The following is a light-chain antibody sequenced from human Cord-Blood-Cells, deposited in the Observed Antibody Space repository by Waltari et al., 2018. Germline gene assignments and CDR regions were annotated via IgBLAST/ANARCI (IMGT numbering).Light chain of an antibody. CDR2: GKN. CDR3: NSRDSSDTHVG. CDR1: SLRSYY. V-gene: IGLV3-19*01. Sequence: SSELIQDPAVSVALGQTVRITCQGDSLRSYYASWYQQKPGQAPVLVIYGKNNRPSGIPDRFSGSSSGNTSSLTSTGAQAEYEADYYCNSRDSSDTHVGFGGGTKLTVL. J-gene: IGLJ2*01.